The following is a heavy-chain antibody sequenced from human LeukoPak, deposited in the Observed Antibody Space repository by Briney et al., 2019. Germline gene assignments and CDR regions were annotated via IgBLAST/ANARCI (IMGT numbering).Heavy chain of an antibody. V-gene: IGHV3-15*01. D-gene: IGHD5-12*01. Sequence: GGSLRLSCATSGLTFTSAWLTWVRQAPGKGLEWVGRIKSKSVGETTDYAAPVKGRFTISRDDSENTLYLQMNSLKTEDTAVYYCTTHSGNDLRSWGQGTLVTVSS. J-gene: IGHJ5*02. CDR2: IKSKSVGETT. CDR3: TTHSGNDLRS. CDR1: GLTFTSAW.